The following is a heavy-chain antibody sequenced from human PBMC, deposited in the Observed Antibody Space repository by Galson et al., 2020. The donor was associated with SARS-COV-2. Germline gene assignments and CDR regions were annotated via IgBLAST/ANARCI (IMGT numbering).Heavy chain of an antibody. Sequence: ASETLSLTCAVSGGSISSSTWRSWVRQPPGKGLEWIGEISHSGRTNYNPSLKSRVTISLDKSKNQFSLKLGSVTAADTALYYCARPYYGSGSFPAFDYWGQGTLVTVSS. CDR1: GGSISSSTW. J-gene: IGHJ4*02. D-gene: IGHD3-10*01. V-gene: IGHV4-4*02. CDR2: ISHSGRT. CDR3: ARPYYGSGSFPAFDY.